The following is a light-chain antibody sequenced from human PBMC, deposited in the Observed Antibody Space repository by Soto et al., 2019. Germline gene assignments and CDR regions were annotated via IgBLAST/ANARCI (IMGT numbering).Light chain of an antibody. V-gene: IGKV3-20*01. J-gene: IGKJ4*01. Sequence: EIVLTQSPGTLSLSPGERVTLSCRASQSVRSSYLAWYQQQPGQAPSLLIYGASNRATGIADRFSGSGSGTDFTLTISRLEPEDFAVYYCQQYGSSPSFGGGTKVEIK. CDR1: QSVRSSY. CDR3: QQYGSSPS. CDR2: GAS.